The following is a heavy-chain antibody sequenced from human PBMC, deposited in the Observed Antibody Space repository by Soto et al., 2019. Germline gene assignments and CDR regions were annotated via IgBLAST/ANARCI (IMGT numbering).Heavy chain of an antibody. D-gene: IGHD3-22*01. J-gene: IGHJ4*02. V-gene: IGHV3-23*01. CDR2: ISGSGGTT. CDR3: AKEDYYDSSRSLDH. Sequence: GGSPRLSCAASGFTLSTYAMSWVRQAPGKGLEWISLISGSGGTTYYAGSVKGRFTISRDNSKNTLYLQMRSLRAEDTAVYYCAKEDYYDSSRSLDHWGQGTLVTVSS. CDR1: GFTLSTYA.